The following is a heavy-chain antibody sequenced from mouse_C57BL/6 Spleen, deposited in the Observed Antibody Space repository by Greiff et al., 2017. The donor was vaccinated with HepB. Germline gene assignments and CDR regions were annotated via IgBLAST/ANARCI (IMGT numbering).Heavy chain of an antibody. Sequence: VKLMESGAELAKPGASVKLSCKASGYTFTSYWMHWVKQRPGQGLEWIGYINPSSGYTKYNQKFKDKATLTEDKSSSTAYMQLSSLTYEDSAVYYCASSYDSFAYWGQGTLVTVSA. J-gene: IGHJ3*01. CDR1: GYTFTSYW. CDR3: ASSYDSFAY. V-gene: IGHV1-7*01. CDR2: INPSSGYT. D-gene: IGHD2-4*01.